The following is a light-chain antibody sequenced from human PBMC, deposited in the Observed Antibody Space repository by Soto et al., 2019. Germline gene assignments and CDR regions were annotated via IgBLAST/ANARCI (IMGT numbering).Light chain of an antibody. CDR3: TSFTSTSSIDG. CDR1: SSDVGSYNY. V-gene: IGLV2-14*01. Sequence: QSVLTEPASVSGSPGQSITISCTGTSSDVGSYNYVSWYQQHPGKAPKVIIYEVSNRPSGVSDRFSGSKSGNTASLTISGLQAEDEADYYCTSFTSTSSIDGFGNGTKVTVL. J-gene: IGLJ1*01. CDR2: EVS.